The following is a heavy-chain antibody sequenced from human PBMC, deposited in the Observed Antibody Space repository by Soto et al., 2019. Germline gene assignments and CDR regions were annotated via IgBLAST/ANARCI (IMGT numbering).Heavy chain of an antibody. CDR1: GGCRGSGGYY. V-gene: IGHV4-31*03. Sequence: PSKTLALTCTVSGGCRGSGGYYWSGICQHPGKGLEWIGDIYYSGSTYYNPSLKTRVTIWVDTSKNPFSLKLSSVTAADTAVYYCARGAKYSNYDALDIWGQGTTVPVSS. D-gene: IGHD4-4*01. CDR2: IYYSGST. J-gene: IGHJ3*02. CDR3: ARGAKYSNYDALDI.